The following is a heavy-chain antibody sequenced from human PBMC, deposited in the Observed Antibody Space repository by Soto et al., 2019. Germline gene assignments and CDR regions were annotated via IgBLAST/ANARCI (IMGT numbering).Heavy chain of an antibody. CDR3: AREGDVPYYYYGTDV. Sequence: QVQLVQSGGEVKKPGASVKVSCKASGYTFTSYGISWVRQAPGQGLEWMGWISGYNGKTNYAQKVQDRVTMTTDTSTSTVYMERRSLRSDDTAVYYCAREGDVPYYYYGTDVWGQGTTVTVSS. J-gene: IGHJ6*02. CDR2: ISGYNGKT. V-gene: IGHV1-18*01. CDR1: GYTFTSYG. D-gene: IGHD2-21*02.